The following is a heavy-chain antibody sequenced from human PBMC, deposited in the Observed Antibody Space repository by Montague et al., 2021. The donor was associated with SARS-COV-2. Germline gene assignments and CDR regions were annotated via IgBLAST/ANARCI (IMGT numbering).Heavy chain of an antibody. V-gene: IGHV6-1*01. Sequence: CAISGDSVSSNTAAWNWIRQSPSRGLEWLGRTYYRSKWYNDYAVSVKRRITIDADTSKNHFSLQLKSMTPEDTAVYYCLQGYYFDSWGQGTLVTVSS. D-gene: IGHD5-24*01. J-gene: IGHJ4*02. CDR2: TYYRSKWYN. CDR3: LQGYYFDS. CDR1: GDSVSSNTAA.